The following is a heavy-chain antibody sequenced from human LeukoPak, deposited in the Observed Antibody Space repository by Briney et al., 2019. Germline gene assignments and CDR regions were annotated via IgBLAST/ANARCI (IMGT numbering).Heavy chain of an antibody. CDR1: GYTFTSYY. V-gene: IGHV1-46*01. CDR3: ARDIAAAPTYYYYYYMDV. D-gene: IGHD6-13*01. Sequence: ASVKVSCKASGYTFTSYYMHWVQQAPGQGLEWMGIINPSGGSTSYAQKFQGRVTMTRDMSTSTVYMELSSLRSDDTAVYYCARDIAAAPTYYYYYYMDVWGKGTTVTISS. J-gene: IGHJ6*03. CDR2: INPSGGST.